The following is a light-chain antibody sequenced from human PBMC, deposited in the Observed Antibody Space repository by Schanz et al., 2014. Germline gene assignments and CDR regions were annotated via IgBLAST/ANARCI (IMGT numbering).Light chain of an antibody. CDR2: GAS. J-gene: IGKJ1*01. Sequence: EIVLTQSPGTLSLSPGDRASLSCRASHSVTSNLAWYQQKPGQAPRLLIYGASSRATGIPDRFSGSGSGTDFTLTISRLEPEDFAVYYCQYYGTSFWTFGQGTKVEV. V-gene: IGKV3-20*01. CDR3: QYYGTSFWT. CDR1: HSVTSN.